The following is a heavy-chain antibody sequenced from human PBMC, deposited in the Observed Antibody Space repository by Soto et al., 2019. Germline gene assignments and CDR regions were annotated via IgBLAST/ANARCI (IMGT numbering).Heavy chain of an antibody. D-gene: IGHD6-19*01. Sequence: PGGSLRLSCAASGFTFSDYYMSWIRQAPGKGLEWVSYISSSGSTIYYADSVKGRFTISRDNAKNSLYLQMNSLRAEDTAVYYCARARLGYSSGSLLGPFDYWGQGTLVTVSS. CDR1: GFTFSDYY. J-gene: IGHJ4*02. CDR3: ARARLGYSSGSLLGPFDY. CDR2: ISSSGSTI. V-gene: IGHV3-11*01.